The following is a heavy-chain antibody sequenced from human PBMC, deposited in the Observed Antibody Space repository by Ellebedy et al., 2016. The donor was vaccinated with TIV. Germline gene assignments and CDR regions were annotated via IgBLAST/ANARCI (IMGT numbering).Heavy chain of an antibody. J-gene: IGHJ6*02. CDR1: GFIFSDCW. V-gene: IGHV3-7*03. CDR3: ARTGYGYHGMDV. Sequence: GESLKISCAASGFIFSDCWMTWVRQAPGKGLEFVANIDQGGNVKHYVDSVKGRFTISRDNAKNSLFMQMNNLRAEDTAVYYCARTGYGYHGMDVWGQGTTVSVSS. D-gene: IGHD5-12*01. CDR2: IDQGGNVK.